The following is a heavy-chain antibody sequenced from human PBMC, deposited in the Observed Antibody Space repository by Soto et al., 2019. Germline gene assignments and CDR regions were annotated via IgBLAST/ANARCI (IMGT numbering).Heavy chain of an antibody. CDR2: IYYSVST. Sequence: QVQLQESGPGLVKPSQTLSLTCTVSGCSISSGDYYWSWFRQPPGKGLEWIGYIYYSVSTNYNPSLNNRVTISVDTYKNEFSLKLSSVNAADTAVYHCSSAFPPVTDVLGQGSTVTVSS. CDR3: SSAFPPVTDV. D-gene: IGHD2-21*01. J-gene: IGHJ6*02. CDR1: GCSISSGDYY. V-gene: IGHV4-30-4*01.